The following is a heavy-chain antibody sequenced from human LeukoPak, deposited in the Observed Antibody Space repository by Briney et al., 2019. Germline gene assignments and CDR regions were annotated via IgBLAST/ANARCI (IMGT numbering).Heavy chain of an antibody. CDR1: GYSFTSYW. J-gene: IGHJ4*02. D-gene: IGHD3-22*01. V-gene: IGHV5-51*01. CDR3: ARHVISDSSGYDLDY. Sequence: GESLKISCKGSGYSFTSYWIGWVRQMPGKGLEWMGIIYPGDSDTRYSPSFQGQVTISADKSISTAYLQWSSLRASDTAMYYCARHVISDSSGYDLDYWGQGTLVTVSS. CDR2: IYPGDSDT.